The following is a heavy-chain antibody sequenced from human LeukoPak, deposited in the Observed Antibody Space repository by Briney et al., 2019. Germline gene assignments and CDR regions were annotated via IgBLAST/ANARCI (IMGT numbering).Heavy chain of an antibody. D-gene: IGHD3-22*01. CDR3: AQITYYYDSSGYQQDDY. CDR1: GFTFSSYS. Sequence: PGGSLRLSCAASGFTFSSYSMNWVRQAPGKGLEWVSYISSSSSTIYYADSVKGRFTISRDNAKNSLYLQMNSLRAEDTAVYYCAQITYYYDSSGYQQDDYWGQGTLVTVSS. V-gene: IGHV3-48*01. CDR2: ISSSSSTI. J-gene: IGHJ4*02.